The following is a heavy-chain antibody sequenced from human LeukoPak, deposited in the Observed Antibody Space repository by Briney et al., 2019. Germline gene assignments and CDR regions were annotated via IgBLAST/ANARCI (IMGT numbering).Heavy chain of an antibody. CDR1: GGSLSSYY. D-gene: IGHD2-2*01. J-gene: IGHJ5*02. V-gene: IGHV4-59*01. CDR3: ARAANQLPTLGNWFDP. CDR2: IYYSGST. Sequence: SETLSLTCTVSGGSLSSYYWSWIRQPPGKGLERIGDIYYSGSTNYNPSLKSRVTISVDTSKIQFSLKLSSVTAADTAVYYCARAANQLPTLGNWFDPWGQGTMVTVSS.